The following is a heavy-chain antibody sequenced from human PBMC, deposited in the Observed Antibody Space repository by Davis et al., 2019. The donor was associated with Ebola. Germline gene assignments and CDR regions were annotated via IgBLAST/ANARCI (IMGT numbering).Heavy chain of an antibody. D-gene: IGHD2-2*03. CDR2: IWYDGNNK. J-gene: IGHJ6*03. Sequence: PGGSLRLSCEESGFTFRSHGMHWVRQAPGKGLEWVAVIWYDGNNKNYADSVKGRFTISRDNSKNTVYLQVNSLRPEDTAVFYCAKVFRPLDSDYLYYMDVWGKGTTVTVSS. CDR3: AKVFRPLDSDYLYYMDV. V-gene: IGHV3-33*03. CDR1: GFTFRSHG.